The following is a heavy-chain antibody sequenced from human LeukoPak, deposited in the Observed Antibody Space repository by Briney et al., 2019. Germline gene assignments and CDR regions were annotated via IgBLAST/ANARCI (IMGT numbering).Heavy chain of an antibody. CDR2: ISAYNGNT. J-gene: IGHJ6*02. D-gene: IGHD3-22*01. CDR1: GYTFTSYG. Sequence: ALVKVSCKASGYTFTSYGISWVRQAPGQGLEWMGWISAYNGNTNYAQKLQGRVTMTTDTSTSTAYMELRSLRSDDTAVYYCARSYDSSSTHYYYYGMDVWGQGTTVTVSS. CDR3: ARSYDSSSTHYYYYGMDV. V-gene: IGHV1-18*01.